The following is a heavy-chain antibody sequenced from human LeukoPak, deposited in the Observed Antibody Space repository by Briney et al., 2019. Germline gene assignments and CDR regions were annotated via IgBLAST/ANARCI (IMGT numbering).Heavy chain of an antibody. V-gene: IGHV4-34*01. CDR2: ITHSGST. CDR3: ARHYGP. J-gene: IGHJ4*02. D-gene: IGHD3-16*01. Sequence: PSETLSLTCAVYGGSFRGSYWSWIRQPPGKGLEWIGEITHSGSTYYNPSLKSRVTISVDTSKNQFSLKLNSVTATDTAVYYCARHYGPWGQGTLVTVSS. CDR1: GGSFRGSY.